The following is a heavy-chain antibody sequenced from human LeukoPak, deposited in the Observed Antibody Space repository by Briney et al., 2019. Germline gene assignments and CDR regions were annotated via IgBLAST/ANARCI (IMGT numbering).Heavy chain of an antibody. CDR1: GFTFSTYY. D-gene: IGHD5-24*01. V-gene: IGHV3-23*01. Sequence: GGSLRLSCAASGFTFSTYYMTWVRQAPGKGLEWVSSISGTGGSTYYADSVKGRFTISRDNSKNTLYLQMNSLRAEDTAVYYCAKDVATIGSYYYYYMDVWGKGTTVTVSS. CDR3: AKDVATIGSYYYYYMDV. CDR2: ISGTGGST. J-gene: IGHJ6*03.